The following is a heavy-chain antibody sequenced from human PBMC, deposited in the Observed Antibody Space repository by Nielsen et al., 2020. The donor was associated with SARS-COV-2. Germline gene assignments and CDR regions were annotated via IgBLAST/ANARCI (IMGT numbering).Heavy chain of an antibody. D-gene: IGHD6-13*01. Sequence: GESLKISCKGSGYSFTSYGISWVRQAPGQGLEWMGWISAYNGNTNYAQKFQGRVTITADESTYTAYMDLSSLRSEDTAVYYCARGSSWYLALDWGQGTLVTVSS. J-gene: IGHJ4*02. V-gene: IGHV1-18*01. CDR1: GYSFTSYG. CDR2: ISAYNGNT. CDR3: ARGSSWYLALD.